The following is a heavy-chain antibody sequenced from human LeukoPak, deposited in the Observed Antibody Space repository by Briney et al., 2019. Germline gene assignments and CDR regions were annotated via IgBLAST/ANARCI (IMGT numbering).Heavy chain of an antibody. CDR3: ARGAWNWNYFDY. CDR1: GGSISSYY. V-gene: IGHV4-59*01. D-gene: IGHD1-1*01. J-gene: IGHJ4*02. CDR2: IYYSGST. Sequence: SETLSLTCTVSGGSISSYYWSWIRQPPGKGLEWIGYIYYSGSTNYNPSLKCRVTISVDTSKNQFSLKLSSVTAADTAVYYCARGAWNWNYFDYWGQGTLVTVSS.